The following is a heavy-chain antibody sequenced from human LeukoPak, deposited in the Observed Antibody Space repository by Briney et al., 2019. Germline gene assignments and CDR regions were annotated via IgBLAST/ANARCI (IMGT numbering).Heavy chain of an antibody. CDR2: IYGGGKT. CDR1: GFTVSSNY. V-gene: IGHV3-66*02. D-gene: IGHD5-18*01. CDR3: ARDTAMVL. Sequence: GGSLRLSCAASGFTVSSNYMNWVRQAPGKGLEWVSVIYGGGKTYYADSVKGRFTLSRDNSKNTLYLQMNSLRAEDTAVYYCARDTAMVLWGQGTLVTVSS. J-gene: IGHJ4*02.